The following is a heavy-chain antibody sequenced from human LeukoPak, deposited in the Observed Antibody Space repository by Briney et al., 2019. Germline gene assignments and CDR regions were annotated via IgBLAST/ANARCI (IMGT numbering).Heavy chain of an antibody. CDR2: ITSTGVTI. CDR1: GFTFSDYY. D-gene: IGHD3-22*01. Sequence: GGSLRLSCAASGFTFSDYYMTWIRQAPGKGLEWVSHITSTGVTIYYADSGKGRFTIARDNAKNSLSLQMNSLRAEDTAVYFCARVLSSGYSPFDCWGQGILVTVSS. V-gene: IGHV3-11*01. J-gene: IGHJ4*02. CDR3: ARVLSSGYSPFDC.